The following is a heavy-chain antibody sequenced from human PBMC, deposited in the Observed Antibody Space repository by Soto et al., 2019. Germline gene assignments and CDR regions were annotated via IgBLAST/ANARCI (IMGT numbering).Heavy chain of an antibody. CDR2: ISGSGGST. CDR1: GFTFSSYA. CDR3: AGGTMVRGVIRFDY. Sequence: GGSLRLSCAASGFTFSSYAMSWVRQAPGKGLEWVSVISGSGGSTYYADSVKGRFTISRDNSKNTLYLQMNSLRAEDTAVYYCAGGTMVRGVIRFDYWGQGTLVTVSS. J-gene: IGHJ4*02. V-gene: IGHV3-23*01. D-gene: IGHD3-10*01.